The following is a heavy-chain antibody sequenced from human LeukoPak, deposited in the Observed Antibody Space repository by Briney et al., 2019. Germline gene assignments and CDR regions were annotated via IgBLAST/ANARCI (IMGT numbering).Heavy chain of an antibody. Sequence: GGSLRLSCAASGFTFDDYTMHWVRQAPGKGLEWVSLISWGGGSTYYADSVKGRFTISRDNSKNSLYLQMNSLRTEDTALYYCARAGYSSSLALDVWGKGTTVTVSS. J-gene: IGHJ6*04. CDR1: GFTFDDYT. V-gene: IGHV3-43*01. CDR2: ISWGGGST. CDR3: ARAGYSSSLALDV. D-gene: IGHD6-13*01.